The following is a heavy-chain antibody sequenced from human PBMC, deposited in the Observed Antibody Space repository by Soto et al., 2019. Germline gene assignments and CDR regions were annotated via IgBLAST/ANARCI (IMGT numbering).Heavy chain of an antibody. CDR1: GFTFSSYA. D-gene: IGHD3-16*01. V-gene: IGHV3-30*03. J-gene: IGHJ4*02. Sequence: QVQLVESGGGVVQPGRSMRLSCAASGFTFSSYAMHWVRQAPGKGLEWVAVISYDGSNLYYGDSVKGRFTISRDNSKNTLYLQLNSRRAEDTAVYYCATGLDPRLIITSSRDYWGQGTLVTVSS. CDR2: ISYDGSNL. CDR3: ATGLDPRLIITSSRDY.